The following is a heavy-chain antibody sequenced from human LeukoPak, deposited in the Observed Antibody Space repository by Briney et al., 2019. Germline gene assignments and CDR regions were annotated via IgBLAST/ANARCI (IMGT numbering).Heavy chain of an antibody. Sequence: PGGSLRLSCAASGFTFSSYAMSWVRQAPGKGLEWVSVISGSGGSTYYRDSVKGRFTISRDNSKNTLYLQMSSLTAGDTAVYYCAKDGTTTVTFDYWGQGTLVTVSP. V-gene: IGHV3-23*01. D-gene: IGHD4-11*01. CDR1: GFTFSSYA. CDR2: ISGSGGST. CDR3: AKDGTTTVTFDY. J-gene: IGHJ4*02.